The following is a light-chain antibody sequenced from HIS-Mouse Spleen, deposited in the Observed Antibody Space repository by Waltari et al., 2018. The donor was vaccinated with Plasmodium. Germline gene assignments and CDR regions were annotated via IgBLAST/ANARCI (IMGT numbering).Light chain of an antibody. J-gene: IGKJ1*01. V-gene: IGKV1-39*01. CDR1: QSISSY. Sequence: DIQMTQPPSSLSASVGARVTITCHASQSISSYLNWYQQKPGKAPKLLIYAASSLQSGVPSRFSGSGSGTDFTLNISSLQPEDFATDYCQQNYNTWTFGQGTKVEIK. CDR2: AAS. CDR3: QQNYNTWT.